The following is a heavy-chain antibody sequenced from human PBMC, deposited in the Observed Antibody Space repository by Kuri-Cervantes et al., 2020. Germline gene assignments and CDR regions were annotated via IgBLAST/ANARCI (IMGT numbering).Heavy chain of an antibody. CDR3: AREGQAGYYGSGSYNPPADY. CDR1: GFTFSSYG. D-gene: IGHD3-10*01. J-gene: IGHJ4*02. Sequence: GESLKISCAASGFTFSSYGMHWVRQAPGKGLKWVAVISYDGSNKYYADSVKGRFTISRDNSKNTLYLQMNSLRAEDTAVYYCAREGQAGYYGSGSYNPPADYWGQGTLVTVSS. V-gene: IGHV3-30*03. CDR2: ISYDGSNK.